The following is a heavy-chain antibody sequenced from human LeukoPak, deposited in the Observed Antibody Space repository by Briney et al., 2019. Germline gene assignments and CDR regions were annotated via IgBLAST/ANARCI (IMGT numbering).Heavy chain of an antibody. Sequence: SVKVSCKASGGTFSSYAISWVRQAPGQGLEWMGGIIPIFGTANYAQKFQGRVTITADKSTSTAYMELSSLRSEDTAVYYCATHSTVTIDLKEYYLDYWGQGTLVTVSS. CDR1: GGTFSSYA. D-gene: IGHD4-17*01. V-gene: IGHV1-69*06. J-gene: IGHJ4*02. CDR2: IIPIFGTA. CDR3: ATHSTVTIDLKEYYLDY.